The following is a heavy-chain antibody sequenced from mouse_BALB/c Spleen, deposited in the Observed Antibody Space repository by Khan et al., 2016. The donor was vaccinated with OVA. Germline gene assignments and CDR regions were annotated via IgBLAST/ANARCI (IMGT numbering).Heavy chain of an antibody. Sequence: EVELVESGGGFMQPGGSLKLSCATSGFTFTDYYMYWVRQTPEKRLEWVAYISNRGTTTYYPDTVRGRFTISRDTDKNPLYLQMSRLGSDDTAIYFCAREGDGGGRAYWGQGTLVTVSA. J-gene: IGHJ3*01. CDR1: GFTFTDYY. CDR2: ISNRGTTT. CDR3: AREGDGGGRAY. D-gene: IGHD1-1*02. V-gene: IGHV5-12*02.